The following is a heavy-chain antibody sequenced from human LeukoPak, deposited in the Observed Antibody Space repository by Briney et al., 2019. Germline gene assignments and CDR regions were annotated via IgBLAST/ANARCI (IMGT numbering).Heavy chain of an antibody. V-gene: IGHV3-9*01. D-gene: IGHD6-13*01. CDR3: AKDVSSSSLLYYFDY. CDR1: GFTFDDYA. Sequence: GGSLRLSCAASGFTFDDYAMHWVRQAPGKGLEWVSGISWNSGSIGYADSVKGRFTISRDNAKNSLHLQMNSLRAEDTALYYCAKDVSSSSLLYYFDYWGQGTLVTVSS. J-gene: IGHJ4*02. CDR2: ISWNSGSI.